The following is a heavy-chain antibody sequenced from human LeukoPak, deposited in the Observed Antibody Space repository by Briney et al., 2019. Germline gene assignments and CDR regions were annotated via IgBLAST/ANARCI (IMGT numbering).Heavy chain of an antibody. CDR3: ARHSDGSGIGPFGRYYYYGMDV. D-gene: IGHD3-10*01. CDR1: GGSISSYY. Sequence: SSGTLSLTCTVSGGSISSYYWSWTRQPPGKGLEWIGYIYYSGSTNYNPSLKSRVTISVDTSKNQFSLKLSSVTAADTAVYYCARHSDGSGIGPFGRYYYYGMDVWGQGTTVTVSS. J-gene: IGHJ6*02. CDR2: IYYSGST. V-gene: IGHV4-59*08.